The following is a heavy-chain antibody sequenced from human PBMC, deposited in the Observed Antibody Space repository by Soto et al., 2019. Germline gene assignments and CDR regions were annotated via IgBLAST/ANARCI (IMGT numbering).Heavy chain of an antibody. J-gene: IGHJ1*01. CDR2: ISGSGGSK. CDR3: AKGDRDYEYFQH. V-gene: IGHV3-23*01. D-gene: IGHD4-17*01. Sequence: EVQLLESGGGLVQPGGSLRLSCAASGFTFSSNAMSWVRQAPGKGLEWVSGISGSGGSKYYADSVKGRFTISRDNSKNTLYLQMNSLRADDTAVYDCAKGDRDYEYFQHWGQGTLVTVSS. CDR1: GFTFSSNA.